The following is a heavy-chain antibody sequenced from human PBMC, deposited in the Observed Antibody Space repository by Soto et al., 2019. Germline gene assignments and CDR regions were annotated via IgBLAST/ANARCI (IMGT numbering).Heavy chain of an antibody. Sequence: QVQLQESGPGLVKPSETLSLTCIVSGGSISVYYWSWIRQPPGKGLEWIGYIYHTGNTNYNPSLKSRASLSVDTSKNQFSLSLSSVTAADTAVYYCARAELGIRGCYFDSWGQGSLVTVSS. CDR2: IYHTGNT. J-gene: IGHJ4*02. V-gene: IGHV4-59*12. CDR3: ARAELGIRGCYFDS. CDR1: GGSISVYY. D-gene: IGHD7-27*01.